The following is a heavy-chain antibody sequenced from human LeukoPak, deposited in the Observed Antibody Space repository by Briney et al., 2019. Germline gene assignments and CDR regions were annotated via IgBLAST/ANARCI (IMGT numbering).Heavy chain of an antibody. CDR2: ISSSSSYI. Sequence: GGSLRLSCAASGFTFSSYSMNWVRQAPGKGLEWVSSISSSSSYIYYADSVKGRFTISRDNAKNSLYLQVNSLRAEDTAVYYCASKFTDFDYWGQGTLVTVSS. V-gene: IGHV3-21*01. CDR1: GFTFSSYS. CDR3: ASKFTDFDY. J-gene: IGHJ4*02.